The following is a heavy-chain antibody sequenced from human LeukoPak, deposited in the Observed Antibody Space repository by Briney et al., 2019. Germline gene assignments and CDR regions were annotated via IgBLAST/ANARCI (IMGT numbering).Heavy chain of an antibody. V-gene: IGHV1-2*02. CDR2: INPNSGGT. J-gene: IGHJ3*02. Sequence: ASVKVSCKASGYTFTGYYMHWVRQAPGQGLEWVGWINPNSGGTDYAQKFQGRVTMTRDTSISTAYMELSRLRSDDTAVYYCARATIFGVVPDAFDIWGQGTMVTVSS. CDR1: GYTFTGYY. D-gene: IGHD3-3*01. CDR3: ARATIFGVVPDAFDI.